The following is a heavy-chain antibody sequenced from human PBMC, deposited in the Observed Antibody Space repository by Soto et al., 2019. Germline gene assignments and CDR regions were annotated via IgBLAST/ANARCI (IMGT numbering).Heavy chain of an antibody. V-gene: IGHV1-18*04. D-gene: IGHD3-3*01. J-gene: IGHJ6*02. Sequence: QVQLVQSGAEVKKPGASVKVSCKASGYTFTSYGITWVRQAPGQGLEWMGWISAYNGNTNYAQKLQGRVTMTTDTTTSTAYMELWSLRSDDTAVYYCAREINFREYDFWSGPIYYSYGMDVWGQGTRVTVSS. CDR2: ISAYNGNT. CDR1: GYTFTSYG. CDR3: AREINFREYDFWSGPIYYSYGMDV.